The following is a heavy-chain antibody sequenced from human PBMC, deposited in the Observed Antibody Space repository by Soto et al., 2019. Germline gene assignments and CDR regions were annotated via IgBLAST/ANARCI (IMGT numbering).Heavy chain of an antibody. D-gene: IGHD4-17*01. CDR2: IYHSGST. CDR1: GGSISSSNW. CDR3: ARSHMTTVPFDY. V-gene: IGHV4-4*02. J-gene: IGHJ4*02. Sequence: QVQLQESGPGLVKPSATLSLTCAVSGGSISSSNWWSWVRQPPGKGLERIGEIYHSGSTNYNPYLQSRVTISVDKSKNQFSLKLSYVTAADTAVYYCARSHMTTVPFDYWGQGTLVTVSS.